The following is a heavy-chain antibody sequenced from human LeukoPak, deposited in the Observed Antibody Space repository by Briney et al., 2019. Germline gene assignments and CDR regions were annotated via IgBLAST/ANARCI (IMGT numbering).Heavy chain of an antibody. CDR2: MSPNNGNT. CDR3: ASKPPRNGDFNS. D-gene: IGHD2-8*01. CDR1: GYTFTNYD. J-gene: IGHJ4*02. Sequence: ASVKVSCKTSGYTFTNYDINWVRQATGQGLEWLGWMSPNNGNTGYAQKFQGRVTMTRDTSINTAYMELSSLRSEDTAVYYCASKPPRNGDFNSWGQGALVTVSS. V-gene: IGHV1-8*01.